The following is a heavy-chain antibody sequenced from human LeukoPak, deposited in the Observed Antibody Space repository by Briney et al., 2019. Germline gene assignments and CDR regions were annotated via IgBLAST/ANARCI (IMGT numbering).Heavy chain of an antibody. J-gene: IGHJ4*02. CDR2: ISAYNGNT. D-gene: IGHD6-6*01. CDR1: GYTFTSYG. V-gene: IGHV1-18*01. Sequence: ASVKVSCKASGYTFTSYGISWVRQAPGQGLEWMGWISAYNGNTNYAQKFQGRVTMTTDTSTSTAYMGLRSLRSDDTAVYYCARASSRYSSSSLLDFWGQGTLVTVSS. CDR3: ARASSRYSSSSLLDF.